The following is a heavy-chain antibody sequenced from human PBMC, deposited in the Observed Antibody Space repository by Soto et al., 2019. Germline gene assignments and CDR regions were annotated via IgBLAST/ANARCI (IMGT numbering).Heavy chain of an antibody. V-gene: IGHV3-74*01. CDR3: ARGDRGAFDL. Sequence: EVQLGESGGGLVRPGGSLRLSCAASGFTFSYYWMHWVRQAPGKGLVWVSRIDSDGSSTTYADFVKGRFIISRDNARNTVDLQMNSVRVEDTAVYYCARGDRGAFDLWGQGTVVTVSS. CDR1: GFTFSYYW. J-gene: IGHJ3*01. CDR2: IDSDGSST. D-gene: IGHD1-26*01.